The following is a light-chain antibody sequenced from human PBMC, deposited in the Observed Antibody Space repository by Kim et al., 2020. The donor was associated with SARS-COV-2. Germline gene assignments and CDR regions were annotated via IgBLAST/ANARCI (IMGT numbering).Light chain of an antibody. CDR1: QSVSST. V-gene: IGKV3-15*01. J-gene: IGKJ1*01. CDR3: QQYNNWPPT. Sequence: SPGERATRSRRASQSVSSTLAWYQQKPGQAPRRLIYGASTRATGIPARFSGSGSGTEFTLTISSLQSEDFAVYYCQQYNNWPPTFGQGTKVDIK. CDR2: GAS.